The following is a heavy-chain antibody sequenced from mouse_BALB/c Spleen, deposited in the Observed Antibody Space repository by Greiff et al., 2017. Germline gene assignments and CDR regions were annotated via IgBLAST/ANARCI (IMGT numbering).Heavy chain of an antibody. D-gene: IGHD2-1*01. Sequence: VQLKRSGPELVKPGASVRISCKASGYTFTSYYIHWVKQRPGQGLEWIGWIYPGNVNTKYNEKFKGKATLTADKSSSTAYMQLSSLTSEDSAVYFCARDGNYVGWFAYWGQGTLVTVSA. CDR3: ARDGNYVGWFAY. J-gene: IGHJ3*01. CDR1: GYTFTSYY. CDR2: IYPGNVNT. V-gene: IGHV1S56*01.